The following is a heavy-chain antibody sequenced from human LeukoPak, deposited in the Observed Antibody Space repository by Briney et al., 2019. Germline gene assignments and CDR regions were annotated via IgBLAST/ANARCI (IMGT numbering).Heavy chain of an antibody. CDR3: AKDYFSGGWYYFDF. V-gene: IGHV3-23*01. D-gene: IGHD6-19*01. J-gene: IGHJ4*02. CDR2: ISDNGGRT. Sequence: GGSLRLSCAASGFSYNTYAMSWVRQAPGKGLEWVSGISDNGGRTYYTDSVKGRFTISRDNSKNTLYLQMNSLRAEDTAIYYCAKDYFSGGWYYFDFWGQGTLVTVSS. CDR1: GFSYNTYA.